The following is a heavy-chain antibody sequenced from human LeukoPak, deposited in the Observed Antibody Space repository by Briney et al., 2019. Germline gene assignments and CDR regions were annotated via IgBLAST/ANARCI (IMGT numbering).Heavy chain of an antibody. CDR1: GGSFSGYY. Sequence: SDTLSLTCAVYGGSFSGYYWSWIRQPRGKGLEWMGEINHSGSTNYNPSLKSRVTISVDTSKNQFSLKLSSVTAADTAVYYCARRPSITIFGVVITYGMDVWGQGTTVTVSS. J-gene: IGHJ6*02. V-gene: IGHV4-34*01. CDR3: ARRPSITIFGVVITYGMDV. CDR2: INHSGST. D-gene: IGHD3-3*01.